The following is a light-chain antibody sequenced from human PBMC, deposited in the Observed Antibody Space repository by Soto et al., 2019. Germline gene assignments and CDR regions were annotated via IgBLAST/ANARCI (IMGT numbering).Light chain of an antibody. CDR2: DVT. Sequence: QSALTQPASVSGSPGQSITISCTGTRSGVGGYNYVYWHQQHPGKAPKLMIYDVTNRPSGVSDRFSGSKSGNTASLTFSGLQAEDEADYYCSSYTSSSTYVFGAGTKVTVL. J-gene: IGLJ1*01. V-gene: IGLV2-14*01. CDR3: SSYTSSSTYV. CDR1: RSGVGGYNY.